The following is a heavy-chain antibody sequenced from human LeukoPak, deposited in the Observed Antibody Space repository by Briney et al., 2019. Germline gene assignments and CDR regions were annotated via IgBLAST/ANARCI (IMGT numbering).Heavy chain of an antibody. D-gene: IGHD1-26*01. CDR1: GGSISRGDYY. J-gene: IGHJ3*02. CDR3: ARDIVGLKNAFDI. CDR2: IYYSGST. Sequence: PSQTLSLTCSVSGGSISRGDYYWSWIRQPPGKGLEWIGYIYYSGSTYYNPSLKSRVTISVDTSKNQFSLELSSVTAADTAVYYCARDIVGLKNAFDIWGQGTMVTVSS. V-gene: IGHV4-30-4*01.